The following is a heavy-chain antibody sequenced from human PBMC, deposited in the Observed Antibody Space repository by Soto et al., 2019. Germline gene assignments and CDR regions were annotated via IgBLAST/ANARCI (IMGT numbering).Heavy chain of an antibody. CDR2: IFHRGST. D-gene: IGHD3-22*01. V-gene: IGHV4-4*02. Sequence: SETLSLTCDVSGDSITTNNWWGWVRQSPGTGLEWIGEIFHRGSTYSNPSLRSRVLMSLDKSKNQFSLRLNSVTAADTAIYYCARKYFDTTLYNIDYWGQGIPVTVSS. CDR1: GDSITTNNW. CDR3: ARKYFDTTLYNIDY. J-gene: IGHJ4*02.